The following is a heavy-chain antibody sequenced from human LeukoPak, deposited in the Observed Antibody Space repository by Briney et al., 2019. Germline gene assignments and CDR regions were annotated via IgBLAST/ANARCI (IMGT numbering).Heavy chain of an antibody. Sequence: GGSLRLSCAASRFTFSSYAMSWVRQAPGKGLEWVSAISGSGGSTYYADSVKGRFTISRDNSKNTLYLQMNNLRAEDTAVYYCAKRLGYCSGGSRFLDAFDIWGQGTMVTVSS. V-gene: IGHV3-23*01. D-gene: IGHD2-15*01. J-gene: IGHJ3*02. CDR1: RFTFSSYA. CDR2: ISGSGGST. CDR3: AKRLGYCSGGSRFLDAFDI.